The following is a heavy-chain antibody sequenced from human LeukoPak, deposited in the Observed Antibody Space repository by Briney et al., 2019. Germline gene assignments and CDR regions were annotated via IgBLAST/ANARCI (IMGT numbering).Heavy chain of an antibody. D-gene: IGHD1-1*01. CDR3: ATGTIYY. J-gene: IGHJ4*02. CDR2: ISTSDSTI. Sequence: PGGSLRLSCAASGSTFSNYEVNWVHQAPGKGLEWVSYISTSDSTIYYADPVKGRFTISRDNAKNSVYLQMNSLRAEDTAVYYCATGTIYYWGQGALVTVSS. V-gene: IGHV3-48*03. CDR1: GSTFSNYE.